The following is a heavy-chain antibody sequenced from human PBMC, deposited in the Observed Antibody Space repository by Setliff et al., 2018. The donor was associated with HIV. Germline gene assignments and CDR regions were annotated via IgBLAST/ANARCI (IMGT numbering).Heavy chain of an antibody. CDR3: ATEFPLSSPYYYDSSGYYY. V-gene: IGHV1-24*01. Sequence: ASVKVSCKVSGYTLSELSMHWVRQAPGKGLEWMGGFDPEDGETIYAQKFQGRVTMTEDTPTDTAYMELRSLRSEDTAVYYCATEFPLSSPYYYDSSGYYYWGQGTLVTVSS. D-gene: IGHD3-22*01. CDR2: FDPEDGET. J-gene: IGHJ4*02. CDR1: GYTLSELS.